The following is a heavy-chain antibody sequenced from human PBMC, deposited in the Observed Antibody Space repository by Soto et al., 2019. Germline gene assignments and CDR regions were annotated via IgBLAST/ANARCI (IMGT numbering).Heavy chain of an antibody. D-gene: IGHD2-15*01. CDR3: GKVLIGATRHTDVDS. J-gene: IGHJ4*02. V-gene: IGHV4-39*01. CDR1: GVSLNSGHYY. Sequence: SETLSLTCTVSGVSLNSGHYYWVWIRQSPGKGLAWIASIYYDESTYFNPSLKSRVTISTDKPKNQFSLTLKSVTAADTAVYYCGKVLIGATRHTDVDSWGQGALVTVS. CDR2: IYYDEST.